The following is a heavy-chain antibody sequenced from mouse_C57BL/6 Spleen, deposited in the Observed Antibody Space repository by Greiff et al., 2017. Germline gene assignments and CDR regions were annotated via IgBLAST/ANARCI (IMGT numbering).Heavy chain of an antibody. CDR1: GFSLTSYG. CDR3: ARNRDGDYFDG. CDR2: LLSGGGT. D-gene: IGHD3-3*01. V-gene: IGHV2-2*01. Sequence: QVQLQQSGPGLVQPSQSLSITCTVSGFSLTSYGVHWFRQCPGKGLEWLGVLLSGGGTDYNAAFIARLSTSKDNSTSQGFFKMNSLQADDTAIYYCARNRDGDYFDGGGQGTTLTVSS. J-gene: IGHJ2*01.